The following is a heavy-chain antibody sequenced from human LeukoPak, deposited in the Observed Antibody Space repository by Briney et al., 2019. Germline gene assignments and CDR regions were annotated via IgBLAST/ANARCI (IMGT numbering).Heavy chain of an antibody. D-gene: IGHD6-13*01. CDR3: AREVSSRIDFDY. CDR1: GFAFSSYA. Sequence: PGRSLRLSCAASGFAFSSYAMHWVRQAPGKGLEWAAVISYDGSNKYYADSVKGRFTISRDNSKNTLYLQMNSLRAEDTAVYYCAREVSSRIDFDYWGQGTLVTVSS. V-gene: IGHV3-30*04. CDR2: ISYDGSNK. J-gene: IGHJ4*02.